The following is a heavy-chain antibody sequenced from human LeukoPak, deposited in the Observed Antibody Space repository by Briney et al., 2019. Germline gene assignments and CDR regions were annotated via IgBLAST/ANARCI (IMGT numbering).Heavy chain of an antibody. CDR1: GFTFGSQA. D-gene: IGHD6-19*01. Sequence: PGASLRLSCAASGFTFGSQAMSWVRQAPGKGLEWVSVIGGSGSITYYRDSVKGRFTISRDNSKNTMYLQMNSQRAEDTAVYYCASAGSGWYDYWGQGTLVTVSS. V-gene: IGHV3-23*01. CDR2: IGGSGSIT. CDR3: ASAGSGWYDY. J-gene: IGHJ4*02.